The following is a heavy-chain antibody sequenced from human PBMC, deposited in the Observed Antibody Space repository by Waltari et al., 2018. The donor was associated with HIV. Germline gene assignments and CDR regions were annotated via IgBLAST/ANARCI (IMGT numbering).Heavy chain of an antibody. CDR1: GFTFSSYA. CDR3: AKGLTGVVIILPYYYYYGMDV. CDR2: ISGSGGST. V-gene: IGHV3-23*01. D-gene: IGHD3-3*01. J-gene: IGHJ6*02. Sequence: EVQLLESGGGLVQPGGSLRLSCAASGFTFSSYAMSWVRQAPGKGLAWVSAISGSGGSTYYADSVKGRFTISRDNSKNTLYLQMNSLRAEDTAVYYCAKGLTGVVIILPYYYYYGMDVWGQGTTVTVSS.